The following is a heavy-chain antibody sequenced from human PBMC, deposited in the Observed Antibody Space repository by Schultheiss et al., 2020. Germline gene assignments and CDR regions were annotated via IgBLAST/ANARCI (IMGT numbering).Heavy chain of an antibody. J-gene: IGHJ5*02. CDR1: GYSFSNYW. V-gene: IGHV5-51*01. CDR2: VYPGDSDT. CDR3: ARRGGYATTNWFDP. D-gene: IGHD5-12*01. Sequence: GESLKISCKGSGYSFSNYWIGWVRQMPGKGLEWMGFVYPGDSDTRYSPSFQGQVTISADKSISTAYLQWRSLKASDTAMYYCARRGGYATTNWFDPWGQGTLVNGSS.